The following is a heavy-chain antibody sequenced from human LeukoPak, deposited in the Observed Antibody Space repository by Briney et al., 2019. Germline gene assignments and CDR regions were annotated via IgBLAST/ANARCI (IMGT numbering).Heavy chain of an antibody. CDR1: GFTFDDYA. Sequence: GGSLRLSCAASGFTFDDYAMHWVRHAPGKGLEWVSGISWNSGSIIYADSVKGRFTISRDNAKNSLYLQMNSLRAEDTALYYCAKGIVRGLLLWFGDLTFDYWGQGTLVTVSS. V-gene: IGHV3-9*01. D-gene: IGHD3-10*01. CDR3: AKGIVRGLLLWFGDLTFDY. J-gene: IGHJ4*02. CDR2: ISWNSGSI.